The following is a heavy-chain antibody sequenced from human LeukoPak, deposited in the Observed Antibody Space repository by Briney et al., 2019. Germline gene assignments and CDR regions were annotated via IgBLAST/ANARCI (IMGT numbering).Heavy chain of an antibody. CDR3: ARGLPTYYYDSSGYFRTLPDY. D-gene: IGHD3-22*01. CDR1: GGSFSDYS. V-gene: IGHV4-34*01. J-gene: IGHJ4*02. Sequence: PSETLSLTCAVYGGSFSDYSWTWIRQPPGKGLQWIGEINHSGGTNHNPSLMSRVIMSVDTSKNQISLKVSSVTAADTAVYYCARGLPTYYYDSSGYFRTLPDYWGQGTLVTVSS. CDR2: INHSGGT.